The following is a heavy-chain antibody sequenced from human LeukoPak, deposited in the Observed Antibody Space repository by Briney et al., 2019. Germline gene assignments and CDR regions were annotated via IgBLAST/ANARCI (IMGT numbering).Heavy chain of an antibody. D-gene: IGHD2-21*02. J-gene: IGHJ3*02. CDR1: GFTFSSYG. Sequence: GGSLRLSCAASGFTFSSYGMHWVRQAPGKRLEWVAVIWYDGSNKYYADSVKGRFTISRDNSKNTLYLQMNSLRAEDTAVYYCANDLAYCGGDCYYDAFDIWGQGTMVTVSS. V-gene: IGHV3-33*06. CDR2: IWYDGSNK. CDR3: ANDLAYCGGDCYYDAFDI.